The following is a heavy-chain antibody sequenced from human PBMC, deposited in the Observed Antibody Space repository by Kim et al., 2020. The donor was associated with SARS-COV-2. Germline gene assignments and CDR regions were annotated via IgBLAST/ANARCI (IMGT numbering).Heavy chain of an antibody. CDR1: GFTFSSYS. CDR3: ARDGSGSYYFQYFDY. J-gene: IGHJ4*02. CDR2: ISSSSSYI. D-gene: IGHD3-10*01. Sequence: GGSLRLSCAASGFTFSSYSMNWVRQAPGKGLEWVSSISSSSSYIYYADSVKGRFTISRDNAKNSLYLQMNSLRAEDTAVYYCARDGSGSYYFQYFDYWGQGTLVTVSS. V-gene: IGHV3-21*01.